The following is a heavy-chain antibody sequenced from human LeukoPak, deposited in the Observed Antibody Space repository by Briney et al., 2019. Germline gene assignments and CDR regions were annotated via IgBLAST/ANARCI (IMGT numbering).Heavy chain of an antibody. CDR1: GFTFTSSA. CDR3: AARYCTNGVCYNGFDP. CDR2: IVVGSGNT. D-gene: IGHD2-8*01. V-gene: IGHV1-58*02. J-gene: IGHJ5*02. Sequence: EPSVKVSCKASGFTFTSSAMQWVRQARGQRLEWIGWIVVGSGNTNYAQKFQERVTITRDMSTSTAYMELSSLRSEDTAVYYCAARYCTNGVCYNGFDPWGQGTLVTVSS.